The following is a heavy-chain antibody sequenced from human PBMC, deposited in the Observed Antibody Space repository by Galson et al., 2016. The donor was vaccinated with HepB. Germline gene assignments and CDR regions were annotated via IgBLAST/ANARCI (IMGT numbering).Heavy chain of an antibody. D-gene: IGHD2-15*01. Sequence: SLRLSCAASGFTFSSSTMTWLRQAPGKGLEWVSGLSTSGLSTYYADSVKGRFTISRDNSASTLYLQMNSLRGEDTAVYYCAKATRIYCSGGACMYYFDYWGQGTLVTVSS. CDR3: AKATRIYCSGGACMYYFDY. CDR1: GFTFSSST. V-gene: IGHV3-23*01. J-gene: IGHJ4*02. CDR2: LSTSGLST.